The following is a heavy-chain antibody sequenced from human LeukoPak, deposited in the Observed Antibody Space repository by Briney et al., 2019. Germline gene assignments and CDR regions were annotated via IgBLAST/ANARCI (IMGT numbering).Heavy chain of an antibody. CDR3: ARDGISCTGGHCYFAS. CDR2: INNDGSST. Sequence: GGSLRLSCATSGFILSNYWMHWVRQAPGKGLVWVSRINNDGSSTTYADSVKGRFTISRDNARNTLYLQMNGLRAEDTAVYSCARDGISCTGGHCYFASWGQGTLVTVSS. J-gene: IGHJ4*02. D-gene: IGHD2-8*02. CDR1: GFILSNYW. V-gene: IGHV3-74*01.